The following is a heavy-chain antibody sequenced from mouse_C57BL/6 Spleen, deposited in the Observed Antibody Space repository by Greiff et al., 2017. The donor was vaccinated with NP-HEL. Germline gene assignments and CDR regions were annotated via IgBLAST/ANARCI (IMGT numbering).Heavy chain of an antibody. V-gene: IGHV5-17*01. CDR1: GFTFSDYG. CDR2: ISSGSSTI. Sequence: EVQVVESGGGLVKPGGSLKLSCAASGFTFSDYGMHWVRQAPEKGLEWVAYISSGSSTITYADTVKGRFTISRDNAKNTLFLQMTSLRSEDTAMYYCARGYYYGSSYDAMDYWGQGTSVTVSS. D-gene: IGHD1-1*01. CDR3: ARGYYYGSSYDAMDY. J-gene: IGHJ4*01.